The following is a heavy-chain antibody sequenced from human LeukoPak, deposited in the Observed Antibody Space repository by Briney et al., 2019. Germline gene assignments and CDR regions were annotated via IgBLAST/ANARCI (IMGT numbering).Heavy chain of an antibody. CDR2: IYYSGST. CDR1: GGSISSYY. Sequence: SETLSLTCTVSGGSISSYYWSWIRQPPGKGLEWIGYIYYSGSTNYNPSLKSRVTISVDTSKNQFSLKLSSVTAADTAVYYCARVTMIFGVVIKGVDYWSQGTLVTVSS. J-gene: IGHJ4*02. D-gene: IGHD3/OR15-3a*01. V-gene: IGHV4-59*01. CDR3: ARVTMIFGVVIKGVDY.